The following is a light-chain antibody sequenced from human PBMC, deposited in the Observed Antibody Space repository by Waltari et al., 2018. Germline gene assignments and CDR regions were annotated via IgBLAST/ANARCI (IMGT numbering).Light chain of an antibody. CDR1: QSVRSY. V-gene: IGKV3-11*01. J-gene: IGKJ4*01. CDR3: QQRHDWPLN. Sequence: EILLTQSPVTLSVSPGERATLSCKASQSVRSYLAWYQQKPGQAPRLRIYDASNRSSGIPARCIGSGSGTDFTLTISNVEPEDFAVYYCQQRHDWPLNFGGGTKLEIK. CDR2: DAS.